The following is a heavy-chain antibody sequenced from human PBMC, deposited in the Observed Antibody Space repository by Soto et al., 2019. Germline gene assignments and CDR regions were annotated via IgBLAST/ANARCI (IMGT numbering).Heavy chain of an antibody. CDR2: IGYDGNNK. CDR1: GFTFSNYA. Sequence: QVHLVESGGGVVQPGRSLRLSCAASGFTFSNYAMHWVRQAPGKGLEWVAVIGYDGNNKYYVDSVKGRFTISRDNSKNTLYLQMDSLGAEDKAVYYCARDADYGGNDGYFQHWGQGTLVTVSS. D-gene: IGHD4-17*01. V-gene: IGHV3-33*01. J-gene: IGHJ1*01. CDR3: ARDADYGGNDGYFQH.